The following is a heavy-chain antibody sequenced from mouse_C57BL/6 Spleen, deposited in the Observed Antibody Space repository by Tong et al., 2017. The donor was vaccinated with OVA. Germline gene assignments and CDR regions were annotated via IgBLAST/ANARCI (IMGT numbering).Heavy chain of an antibody. V-gene: IGHV1-15*01. Sequence: VQLQESGAELVRPGASVTLSCKASGYTFTDYEMHWVKQTPVHGLEWIGAIDPETGGTAYNQKFKGKAILTADKSSSTAYMELRSLTSEDSAVYYCTRRDYCGSSYGWFAYWGQGTLVTVSA. D-gene: IGHD1-1*01. CDR3: TRRDYCGSSYGWFAY. J-gene: IGHJ3*01. CDR2: IDPETGGT. CDR1: GYTFTDYE.